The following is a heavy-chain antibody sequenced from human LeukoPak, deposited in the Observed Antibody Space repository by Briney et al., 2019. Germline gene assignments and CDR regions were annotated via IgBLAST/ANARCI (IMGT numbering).Heavy chain of an antibody. D-gene: IGHD4-17*01. CDR2: INPNSGGA. J-gene: IGHJ4*02. Sequence: ASVKVSCKASGGTFISYAISWVRQAPGQGLEWMGRINPNSGGANYAQKFQGRVAMTRDMSISTAYMELSRLGSDDTAVYYCARGSDYGDSPGLNWGQGTLVTVSS. CDR1: GGTFISYA. CDR3: ARGSDYGDSPGLN. V-gene: IGHV1-2*06.